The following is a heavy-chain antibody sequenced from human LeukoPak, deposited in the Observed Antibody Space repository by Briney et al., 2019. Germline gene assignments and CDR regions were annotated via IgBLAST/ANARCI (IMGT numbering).Heavy chain of an antibody. CDR3: ARGPRIAVAGRRSWFDP. Sequence: SETLSLTCAVYGGSFSGYYWNWIRQAPGKGLEWIGEINHSGSTNYNPSLKSRVSTSVDTSKNQFSLKLNSVTAADTAVYYCARGPRIAVAGRRSWFDPWGQGTLVTVSS. V-gene: IGHV4-34*01. CDR2: INHSGST. CDR1: GGSFSGYY. D-gene: IGHD6-19*01. J-gene: IGHJ5*02.